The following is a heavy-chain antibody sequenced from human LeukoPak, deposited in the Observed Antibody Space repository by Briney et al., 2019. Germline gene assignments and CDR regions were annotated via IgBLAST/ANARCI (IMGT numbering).Heavy chain of an antibody. CDR1: GFTFSSYS. D-gene: IGHD1-7*01. V-gene: IGHV3-48*01. J-gene: IGHJ6*03. CDR2: ISSSSSTI. Sequence: GGSLRLSCAASGFTFSSYSMNWVRQAPGKGLEWVSYISSSSSTIYYADSVKGRFTISRDNAKNSLYLQMNSLRAEDTAVYYCARAPGTTHYYYCMDVWGKGTTVTVSS. CDR3: ARAPGTTHYYYCMDV.